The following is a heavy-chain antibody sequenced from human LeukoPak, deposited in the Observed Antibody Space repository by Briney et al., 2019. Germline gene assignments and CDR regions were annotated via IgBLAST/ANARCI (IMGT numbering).Heavy chain of an antibody. V-gene: IGHV1-69*01. Sequence: SVKVSCKASGGTFSSYAISWVRQAPGQGLEWMGGIIPIFGTANYAQKFKGRVTITADESTSTAYMELSSLRSEDTAVYYCARDPNTAMVNGGDYWGQGTLVTVSS. CDR1: GGTFSSYA. D-gene: IGHD5-18*01. CDR2: IIPIFGTA. CDR3: ARDPNTAMVNGGDY. J-gene: IGHJ4*02.